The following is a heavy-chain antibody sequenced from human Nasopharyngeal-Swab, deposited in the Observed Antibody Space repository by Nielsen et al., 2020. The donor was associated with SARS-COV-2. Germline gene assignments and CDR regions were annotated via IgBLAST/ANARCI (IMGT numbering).Heavy chain of an antibody. Sequence: GESLKISCAASGFTFDDYAMHWVRQAPGKGLEWVAVISYDGSNKYYADSVKGRFTISRDNSKNTLYLQMNSLRAEDTAVYYCARGDIVATTPPDYWGQGTLVTVSS. D-gene: IGHD5-12*01. J-gene: IGHJ4*02. CDR1: GFTFDDYA. CDR2: ISYDGSNK. V-gene: IGHV3-30*04. CDR3: ARGDIVATTPPDY.